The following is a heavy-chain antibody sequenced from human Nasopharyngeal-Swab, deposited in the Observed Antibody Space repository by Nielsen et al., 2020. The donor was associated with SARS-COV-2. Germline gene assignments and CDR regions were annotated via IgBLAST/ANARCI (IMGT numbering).Heavy chain of an antibody. Sequence: GESLKISCAASGFTFNTCAISWVRQAPGKGLEWVSVISGSDYSTKYADSVKGRFTISRDNSKNTVNLQMNSLRAEDTAIYYCAKDRDSGDDSDDYYHYYGMDVWGQGTTVTVSS. D-gene: IGHD5-12*01. J-gene: IGHJ6*02. CDR1: GFTFNTCA. CDR2: ISGSDYST. V-gene: IGHV3-23*01. CDR3: AKDRDSGDDSDDYYHYYGMDV.